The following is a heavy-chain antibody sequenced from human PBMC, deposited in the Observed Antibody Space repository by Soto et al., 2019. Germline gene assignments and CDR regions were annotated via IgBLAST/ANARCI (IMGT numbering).Heavy chain of an antibody. Sequence: QVQLVESGGGVVQPGRSLRLSCAASGFTFSSYGMHWVRQAPGKGLEWVAVIWYDGSNKYYADSVKGRFTISRDNSKNTLYLQMNSRRAEDTAVYYCARGDGRSGSSYYYYGMDVWGQGTTVTVSS. CDR1: GFTFSSYG. V-gene: IGHV3-33*01. D-gene: IGHD3-10*01. J-gene: IGHJ6*02. CDR2: IWYDGSNK. CDR3: ARGDGRSGSSYYYYGMDV.